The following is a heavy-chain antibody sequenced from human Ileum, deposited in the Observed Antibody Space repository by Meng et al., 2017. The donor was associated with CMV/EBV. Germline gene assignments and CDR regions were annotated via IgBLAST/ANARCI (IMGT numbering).Heavy chain of an antibody. V-gene: IGHV3-30*02. J-gene: IGHJ6*02. CDR2: IKYDGSGE. D-gene: IGHD6-6*01. Sequence: GGSLRLSCAASGFTFKSYDMQWVRQAPGKGLQWVAFIKYDGSGEDYLDSVKGRFTISRDNSKNTVYLDINSVRSEDTALYYCARMSTISGRPYFYGLDVWGQGTTVTVSS. CDR3: ARMSTISGRPYFYGLDV. CDR1: GFTFKSYD.